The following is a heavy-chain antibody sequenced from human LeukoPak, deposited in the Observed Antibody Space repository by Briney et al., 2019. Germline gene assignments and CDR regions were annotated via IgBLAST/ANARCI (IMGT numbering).Heavy chain of an antibody. CDR3: ARLNYDSSGMPDAFDI. Sequence: GESLKISCKGSGCSFTSYWIGWVRQMPGKGLEWMGIIYPGDSDTRYSPSFQGQVTISADKSISTAYLQWSSLKASDTAMYYCARLNYDSSGMPDAFDIWGQGTMVTVSS. D-gene: IGHD3-22*01. V-gene: IGHV5-51*01. CDR2: IYPGDSDT. J-gene: IGHJ3*02. CDR1: GCSFTSYW.